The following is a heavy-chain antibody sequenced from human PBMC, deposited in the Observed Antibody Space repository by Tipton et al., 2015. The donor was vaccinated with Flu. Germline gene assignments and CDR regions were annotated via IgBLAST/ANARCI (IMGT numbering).Heavy chain of an antibody. Sequence: TLSLTYTVSGGSISSGTYHWGWIRQPPGKGLEWIGTIYYSGTTGYNPSLKSRVTISVDTSKNQVSLKLTSVTAADTAVYYCARDLVQDYRDQYFGMDVWGQGTTVTVSS. CDR3: ARDLVQDYRDQYFGMDV. CDR1: GGSISSGTYH. CDR2: IYYSGTT. V-gene: IGHV4-39*07. J-gene: IGHJ6*02. D-gene: IGHD4-11*01.